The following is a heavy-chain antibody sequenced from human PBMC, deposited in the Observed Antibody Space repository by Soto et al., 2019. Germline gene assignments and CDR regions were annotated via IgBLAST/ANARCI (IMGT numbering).Heavy chain of an antibody. CDR1: GFIFNNYW. D-gene: IGHD3-10*01. Sequence: EVHLLESGGGVAQPGGSLRLSCAASGFIFNNYWMHWVRQAPGKGLVWVSRIKGDERTTNYADSVKGRFNISRDNARYKLFMQMSSLGVEYTAVYSCARGMPGHYGFDGWGEGTMFTFST. J-gene: IGHJ3*01. V-gene: IGHV3-74*01. CDR2: IKGDERTT. CDR3: ARGMPGHYGFDG.